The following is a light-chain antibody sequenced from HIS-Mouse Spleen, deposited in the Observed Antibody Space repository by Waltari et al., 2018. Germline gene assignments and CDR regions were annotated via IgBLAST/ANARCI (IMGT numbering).Light chain of an antibody. V-gene: IGLV3-10*01. CDR1: ALPKKY. Sequence: SYELTQPPSVSVSPGQTARITCPGAALPKKYAYWYQQKSGQAPVLVIYGDSKRPSGIPERFSGSSSGTMATLTISGAQVEDEADYYCYSTDSSGNHRVFGGGTKLTVL. CDR3: YSTDSSGNHRV. J-gene: IGLJ2*01. CDR2: GDS.